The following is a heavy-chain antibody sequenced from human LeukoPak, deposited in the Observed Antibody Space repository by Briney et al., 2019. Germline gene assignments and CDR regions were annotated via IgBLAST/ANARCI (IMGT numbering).Heavy chain of an antibody. CDR1: GGSFSGYY. D-gene: IGHD5-18*01. CDR3: ARGRYSYGDNWFDP. J-gene: IGHJ5*02. Sequence: SETLSLACAVYGGSFSGYYWSWIRQPPGKGLEWIGEINHSGSTNYNPSLKSRVTISVDTSKNQFSLKLSSVTAADTAVYYCARGRYSYGDNWFDPWGQGTLVTVSS. V-gene: IGHV4-34*01. CDR2: INHSGST.